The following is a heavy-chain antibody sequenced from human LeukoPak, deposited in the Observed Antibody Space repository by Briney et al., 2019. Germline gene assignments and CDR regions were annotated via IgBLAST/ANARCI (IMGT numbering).Heavy chain of an antibody. V-gene: IGHV4-4*02. J-gene: IGHJ4*02. Sequence: SETLSLTCAVSGGSISSSNWWSWVRQPPGKGLEWIGEIYHSGSTNYNPSLKSRVTISVDKSKNQFSLKLSSVTAADTAVYYCATLVAPTGTGYFDYWGQGTLVTVSS. CDR2: IYHSGST. CDR1: GGSISSSNW. D-gene: IGHD6-13*01. CDR3: ATLVAPTGTGYFDY.